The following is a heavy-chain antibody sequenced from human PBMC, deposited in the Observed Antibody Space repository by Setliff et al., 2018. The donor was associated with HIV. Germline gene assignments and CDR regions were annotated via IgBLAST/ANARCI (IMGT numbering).Heavy chain of an antibody. J-gene: IGHJ4*02. CDR2: INPGDSEA. CDR3: ARLGPGPMFRTNFDY. CDR1: GYSFTNYW. V-gene: IGHV5-51*01. Sequence: GASLKISCKGSGYSFTNYWIGWVRQMPGKGLEWVGIINPGDSEARYNPPFQGQVTISADKSITPAYLPWSGLKASDTAIYYCARLGPGPMFRTNFDYLGQGTQVTVSS. D-gene: IGHD3-10*01.